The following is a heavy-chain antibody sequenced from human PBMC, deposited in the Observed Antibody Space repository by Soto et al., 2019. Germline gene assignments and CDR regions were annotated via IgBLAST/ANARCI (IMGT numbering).Heavy chain of an antibody. CDR3: ARDPNYYDSSGYYSTREYYYGMDV. CDR2: IYTSGRT. J-gene: IGHJ6*02. D-gene: IGHD3-22*01. Sequence: QVQLQESGPGLVKPSETLSLTCTVSGGSISSYYWSWIRQPAGKGLEWIGRIYTSGRTNYNPSLKSRVILSVDTSKNQFSLKLSSVTAADTAVYYCARDPNYYDSSGYYSTREYYYGMDVWGQVTTVTVSS. CDR1: GGSISSYY. V-gene: IGHV4-4*07.